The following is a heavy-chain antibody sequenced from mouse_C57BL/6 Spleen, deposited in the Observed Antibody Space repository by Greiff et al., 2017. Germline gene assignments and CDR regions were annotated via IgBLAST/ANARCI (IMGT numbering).Heavy chain of an antibody. D-gene: IGHD2-1*01. J-gene: IGHJ1*03. CDR3: ARTGNYVDWYFDV. V-gene: IGHV2-9-1*01. CDR1: GFSLTSYA. CDR2: IWTGGGT. Sequence: VQLQESGPGLVAPSQSLSITCTVSGFSLTSYAIRWVRQPPGKGLAWLGVIWTGGGTHYNSALKSRLSISKDNSKSQVFLKMNSLQTDDTARYDCARTGNYVDWYFDVWGTGTTVTVAS.